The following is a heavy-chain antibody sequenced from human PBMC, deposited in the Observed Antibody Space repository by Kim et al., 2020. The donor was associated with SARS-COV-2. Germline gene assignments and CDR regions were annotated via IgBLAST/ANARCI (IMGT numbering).Heavy chain of an antibody. Sequence: STPFLKDRITITVDTSKHQCSLELTSVTAADTAVYYCARSEGRSSWHQFDHWGQGTLVTVSS. D-gene: IGHD6-13*01. CDR3: ARSEGRSSWHQFDH. J-gene: IGHJ4*02. V-gene: IGHV4-34*10.